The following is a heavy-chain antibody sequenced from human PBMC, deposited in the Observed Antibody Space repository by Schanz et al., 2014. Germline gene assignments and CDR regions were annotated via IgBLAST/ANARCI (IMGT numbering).Heavy chain of an antibody. CDR1: GFTFSSYS. J-gene: IGHJ5*02. CDR2: ISGSGGST. D-gene: IGHD2-2*01. V-gene: IGHV3-48*01. Sequence: EVQLVESGGGLVQPGGSLRLSCTASGFTFSSYSMNWVRQAPGKGLEWVSAISGSGGSTYYADSVKGRFTISRDNAKNSLFLQMNSLRAEDTAVYYCARAGYDADNWFDPWGQGTLVTVSS. CDR3: ARAGYDADNWFDP.